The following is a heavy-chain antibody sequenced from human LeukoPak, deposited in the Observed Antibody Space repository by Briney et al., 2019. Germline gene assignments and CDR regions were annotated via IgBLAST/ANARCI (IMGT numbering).Heavy chain of an antibody. D-gene: IGHD5-18*01. V-gene: IGHV3-21*01. CDR2: ISSSSSYI. CDR1: GFTFSSYS. Sequence: GGSLRLSCAASGFTFSSYSMNWVRQAPGKGLEWVSSISSSSSYIYYADSVKGRFTISRDNAKNSLYLQMNSPRAEDTAVYYCARDHDGTATLWGQGTLVTVSS. CDR3: ARDHDGTATL. J-gene: IGHJ4*02.